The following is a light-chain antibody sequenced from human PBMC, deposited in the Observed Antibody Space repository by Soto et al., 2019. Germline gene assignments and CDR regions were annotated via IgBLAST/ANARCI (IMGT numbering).Light chain of an antibody. J-gene: IGKJ1*01. CDR1: QTISSW. CDR3: QHYNSYSEA. V-gene: IGKV1-5*03. Sequence: SEMTGAPSTGSGSGRDRVSITVRAGQTISSWLAWYQQKPGKAPKLLIYKASTLKSGVPSRFSGSGSGTEFTLTISRLQPDDFATYYCQHYNSYSEAFGQGTKVDIK. CDR2: KAS.